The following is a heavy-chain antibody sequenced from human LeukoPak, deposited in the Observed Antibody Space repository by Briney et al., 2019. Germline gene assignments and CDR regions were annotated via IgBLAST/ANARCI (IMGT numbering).Heavy chain of an antibody. Sequence: HPGGSLRLSCAASGFTFSSYEMNWVRQAPGKGLEWVSYISSSGSTIYYADSVKGRFTISRDNAKNSLYLQMNSLRAEDMALYYCAKGQLSGWYSRCAFDIWGQGTMVTVSS. CDR3: AKGQLSGWYSRCAFDI. V-gene: IGHV3-48*03. D-gene: IGHD6-19*01. J-gene: IGHJ3*02. CDR1: GFTFSSYE. CDR2: ISSSGSTI.